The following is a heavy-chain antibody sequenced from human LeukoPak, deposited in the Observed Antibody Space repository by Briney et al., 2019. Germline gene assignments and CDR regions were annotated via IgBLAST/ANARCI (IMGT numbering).Heavy chain of an antibody. CDR2: IIPIFGTS. Sequence: SVKVSCKASGGTFSSYAISWVRQAPGQGLEWMGGIIPIFGTSNYVQEFQGRVKITANESTSTAYMELSSLRCEDTAVYYCAPNCSSTSCQLNWGQGTLVTVSS. V-gene: IGHV1-69*13. CDR3: APNCSSTSCQLN. CDR1: GGTFSSYA. J-gene: IGHJ4*02. D-gene: IGHD2-2*01.